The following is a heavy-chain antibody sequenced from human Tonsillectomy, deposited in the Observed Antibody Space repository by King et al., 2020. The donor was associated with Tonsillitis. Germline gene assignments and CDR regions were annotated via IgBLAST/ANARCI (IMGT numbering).Heavy chain of an antibody. J-gene: IGHJ4*02. Sequence: VQLVESGGGLVKPGGSLRLSCAASGFTFSSYSMNWVRQAPGRGLEWVSSISGSSTYIYYADSVKGRFTISRDNAKNSLYLQMNSLRAEDTAVYYCARGGAYGDYRSFDYWGQGTLVTVSS. D-gene: IGHD4-17*01. CDR2: ISGSSTYI. CDR1: GFTFSSYS. CDR3: ARGGAYGDYRSFDY. V-gene: IGHV3-21*01.